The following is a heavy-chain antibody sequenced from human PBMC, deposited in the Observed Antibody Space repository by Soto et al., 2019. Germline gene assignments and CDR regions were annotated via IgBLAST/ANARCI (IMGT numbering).Heavy chain of an antibody. J-gene: IGHJ4*02. CDR3: ARDVYCSSTSCFRGLNYFDY. V-gene: IGHV4-30-4*01. CDR2: IYYSGSA. Sequence: SETLSLTCTVSGGSISSGDYYWSWIRQPPGKGLEWIGYIYYSGSAYYNPSLKSRVTISVDTSKNQFSLKLSSVTAADTAVYYCARDVYCSSTSCFRGLNYFDYWGQGTLVTVSS. CDR1: GGSISSGDYY. D-gene: IGHD2-2*01.